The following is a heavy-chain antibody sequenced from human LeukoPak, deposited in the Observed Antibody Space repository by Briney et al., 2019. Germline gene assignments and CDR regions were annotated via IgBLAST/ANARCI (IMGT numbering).Heavy chain of an antibody. CDR1: GSTFSGSA. J-gene: IGHJ4*02. CDR3: TRHSGDFDY. Sequence: PGGSLRLSCAASGSTFSGSAMHWVRQASGKGLEWVGRIRSKANSYATAYAASVKGRFTISRDDSKNTAYLQMNSLKTEDTAVYYCTRHSGDFDYWGQGTLVTDSS. V-gene: IGHV3-73*01. CDR2: IRSKANSYAT. D-gene: IGHD7-27*01.